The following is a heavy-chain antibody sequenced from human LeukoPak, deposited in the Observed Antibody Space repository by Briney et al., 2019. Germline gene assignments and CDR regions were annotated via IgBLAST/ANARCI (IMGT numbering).Heavy chain of an antibody. V-gene: IGHV3-23*01. D-gene: IGHD6-19*01. CDR2: ISGSGGST. CDR1: GFPFSTFG. J-gene: IGHJ4*02. Sequence: PGGSLRLSCVVSGFPFSTFGMNWVRQAPGKGLEWVSAISGSGGSTYYADSVKGRFTISRDNSKNTLYLQMNSLRAEDTAVYYCAKDLGGSGWYWGQGTLVTVSS. CDR3: AKDLGGSGWY.